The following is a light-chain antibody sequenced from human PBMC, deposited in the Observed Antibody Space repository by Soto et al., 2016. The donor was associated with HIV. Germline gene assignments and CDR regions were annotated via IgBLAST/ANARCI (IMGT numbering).Light chain of an antibody. CDR2: KAS. CDR3: QQYQSYPWA. J-gene: IGKJ1*01. CDR1: QNIGVG. Sequence: DIQMTQSPSTLSASVGDRVTITCRASQNIGVGLAWFQQKPGKAPNMLIYKASSLESGVPSRFSGSGSGTDFTLSISSLQPDDFATYYCQQYQSYPWAFGQGTKVE. V-gene: IGKV1-5*03.